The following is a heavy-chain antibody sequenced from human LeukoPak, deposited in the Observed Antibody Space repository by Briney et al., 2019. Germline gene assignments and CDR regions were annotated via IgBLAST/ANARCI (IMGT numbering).Heavy chain of an antibody. Sequence: VASVKVSCKASGGTFSSYAISWVRQAPGQGLERMGRIIPIFGIANYAQKFQGRVTITADKSTSTAYMELSSLRSEDTAVYYCAREWGYPDYPWGQGTLVTVSS. J-gene: IGHJ5*02. CDR1: GGTFSSYA. D-gene: IGHD5-18*01. V-gene: IGHV1-69*04. CDR2: IIPIFGIA. CDR3: AREWGYPDYP.